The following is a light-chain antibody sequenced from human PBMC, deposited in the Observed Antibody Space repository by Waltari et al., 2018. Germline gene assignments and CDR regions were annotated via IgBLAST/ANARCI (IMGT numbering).Light chain of an antibody. CDR2: EVN. V-gene: IGLV2-14*01. J-gene: IGLJ1*01. CDR3: TSYTSSITYV. Sequence: QSALTQPASVSGSPGQSITISCTGTSSDVGGYNYVSWYQQHQGKAPKLMIYEVNNRPSGVSDRFSGSKSGNTASLTISGLQAEDGADYYCTSYTSSITYVFGTGTKVTVL. CDR1: SSDVGGYNY.